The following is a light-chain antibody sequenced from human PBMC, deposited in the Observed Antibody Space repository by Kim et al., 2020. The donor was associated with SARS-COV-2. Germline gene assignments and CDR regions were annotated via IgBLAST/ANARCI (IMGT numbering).Light chain of an antibody. CDR2: QDK. CDR3: QAWDTSTTYV. J-gene: IGLJ1*01. CDR1: KLGDKH. V-gene: IGLV3-1*01. Sequence: VSPGRKTSITGSGDKLGDKHACWYQQKPGQSPVMVIYQDKKRPSGIPERFSGSNSGKTATLTISGTQAMDEADYYCQAWDTSTTYVFGTGTKVTVL.